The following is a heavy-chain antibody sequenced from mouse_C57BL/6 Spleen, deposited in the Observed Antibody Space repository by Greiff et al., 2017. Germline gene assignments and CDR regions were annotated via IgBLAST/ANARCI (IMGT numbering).Heavy chain of an antibody. CDR2: IYPSDSET. CDR1: GYTFTSYW. D-gene: IGHD4-1*01. CDR3: ARSANWDGTWFAY. V-gene: IGHV1-61*01. J-gene: IGHJ3*01. Sequence: VQLQQPGAELVRPGSSVKLSCKASGYTFTSYWMDWVKQRPGQGLEWIGNIYPSDSETHYNQQFKDKAPLTVANSSSTAYMLLSSLTSEESAVDYCARSANWDGTWFAYWGQGTLVTVSA.